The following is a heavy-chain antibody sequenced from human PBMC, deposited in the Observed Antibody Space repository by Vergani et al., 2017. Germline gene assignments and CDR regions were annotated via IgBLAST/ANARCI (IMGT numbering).Heavy chain of an antibody. Sequence: EVQLVESGGGLVKPGGSLRLSCAASGFTFSSYSMNWVRQAPGKGLEWVSSISSSSSYIYYADSVKGRFTISRDNAKNSLYLQMNSLRAEDTAVYYCARVYYDSSGYYYGELFDYWGQGTLVTVSS. CDR3: ARVYYDSSGYYYGELFDY. D-gene: IGHD3-22*01. J-gene: IGHJ4*02. CDR1: GFTFSSYS. CDR2: ISSSSSYI. V-gene: IGHV3-21*01.